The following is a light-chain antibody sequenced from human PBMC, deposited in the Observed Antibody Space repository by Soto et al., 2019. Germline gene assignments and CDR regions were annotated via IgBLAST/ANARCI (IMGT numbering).Light chain of an antibody. V-gene: IGLV2-8*01. Sequence: QSGLTQPPSASGSPGKSVTISCTGTSSDVGGYNYVSWYQQHPGKAPKLMIHEVSKRPSGVPDRFSGSKSGNTASLTVSGLQAEDEADYYCSSYAGSNNVVFGGGTKLTVL. CDR3: SSYAGSNNVV. CDR2: EVS. CDR1: SSDVGGYNY. J-gene: IGLJ2*01.